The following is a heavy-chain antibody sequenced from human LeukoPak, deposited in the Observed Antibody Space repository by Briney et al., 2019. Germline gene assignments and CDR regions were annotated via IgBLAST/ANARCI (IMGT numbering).Heavy chain of an antibody. Sequence: GGYLRLSCAASGFTFSSYSMNWVRHAPGKGLEWGSYISSSSSTIYYADTVKGRFTISRDNAKNSLYLQMNSLRAEDTAVYYCARDNDLWSGYMDVGGKGSTVTVSS. CDR2: ISSSSSTI. CDR1: GFTFSSYS. D-gene: IGHD3-3*01. J-gene: IGHJ6*03. V-gene: IGHV3-48*04. CDR3: ARDNDLWSGYMDV.